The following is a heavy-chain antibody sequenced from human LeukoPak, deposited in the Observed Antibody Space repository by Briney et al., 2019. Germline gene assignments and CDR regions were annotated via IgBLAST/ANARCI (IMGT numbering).Heavy chain of an antibody. D-gene: IGHD3-22*01. J-gene: IGHJ2*01. V-gene: IGHV3-23*01. Sequence: GGSLRLSCAASGFTFSSCGMSWVRQAPRKGLEWVSAITGSGGSTDYADSVKGRFTISRDNSKNTLYLQMNSLRAEDTAVYYCAKDAYYDSSGYYYSWYFDLWGRGALVTVSS. CDR1: GFTFSSCG. CDR2: ITGSGGST. CDR3: AKDAYYDSSGYYYSWYFDL.